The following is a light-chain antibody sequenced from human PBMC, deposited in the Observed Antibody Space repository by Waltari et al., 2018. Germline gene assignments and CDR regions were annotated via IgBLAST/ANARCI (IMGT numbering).Light chain of an antibody. CDR2: DAS. Sequence: EFVLTQSPATLSLSPRERATLSCRASQTVSSFLAWYQHKPGPAPRLLIYDASNSGSGIPARFSGSGSGTDFTLTISRLEPEDFALYYCQQRSDWPLTFGGGTKVEI. V-gene: IGKV3-11*01. J-gene: IGKJ4*01. CDR1: QTVSSF. CDR3: QQRSDWPLT.